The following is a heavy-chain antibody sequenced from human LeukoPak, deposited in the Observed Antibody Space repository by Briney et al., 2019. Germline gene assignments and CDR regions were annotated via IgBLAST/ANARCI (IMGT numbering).Heavy chain of an antibody. D-gene: IGHD3-22*01. J-gene: IGHJ1*01. V-gene: IGHV3-7*01. CDR3: ATYSSLNRREFQF. Sequence: GGSLRLSCAASGFTFSTYWMGWVRQAPGKGLQWVANIKTDGSEKYYVDSVKGRFTISRDNAKNSLYLQMNSLRAEDTAVYYCATYSSLNRREFQFWGQGTLLTVSS. CDR1: GFTFSTYW. CDR2: IKTDGSEK.